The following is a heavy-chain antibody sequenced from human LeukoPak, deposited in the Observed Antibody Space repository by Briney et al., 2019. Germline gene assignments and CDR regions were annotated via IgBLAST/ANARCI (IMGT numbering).Heavy chain of an antibody. Sequence: PGGSLRLSCAASGFTFSSYSMNWVCQAPGKGLEWVSSISSSSSYIYYADSVKGRFTISRDNAKNSLYLQMNSLRAEDTAVYYCARMRRVGKEDAFDIWGQGTMVTVSS. CDR3: ARMRRVGKEDAFDI. D-gene: IGHD1-14*01. J-gene: IGHJ3*02. CDR2: ISSSSSYI. V-gene: IGHV3-21*01. CDR1: GFTFSSYS.